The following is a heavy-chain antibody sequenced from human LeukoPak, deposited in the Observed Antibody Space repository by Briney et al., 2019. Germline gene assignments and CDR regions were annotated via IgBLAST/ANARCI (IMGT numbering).Heavy chain of an antibody. Sequence: GGSLRLSCAASGFTFSSYAMSWVRQAPGKGLAWVSAISGSGGSTYYADSVKGRFTISRDNSKNTLYLQMNSLRAEDTAVYYCAKDLERWLQLGYFQHWGQGTLVTVSS. CDR2: ISGSGGST. CDR1: GFTFSSYA. CDR3: AKDLERWLQLGYFQH. J-gene: IGHJ1*01. D-gene: IGHD5-24*01. V-gene: IGHV3-23*01.